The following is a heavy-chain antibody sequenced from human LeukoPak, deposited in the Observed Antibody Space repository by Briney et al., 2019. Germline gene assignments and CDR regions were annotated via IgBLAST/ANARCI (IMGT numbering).Heavy chain of an antibody. D-gene: IGHD6-13*01. J-gene: IGHJ4*02. Sequence: PGGSLRLSCAASGFTFSSNYMSWVRQAPGKGLEWVSVIYSGGSTYYADSVKGRFTISRDNSKNTLYLQMNSLRAEDTAVYYCARGRVGSWYYFDYWGQGTLVTVSP. CDR3: ARGRVGSWYYFDY. CDR2: IYSGGST. V-gene: IGHV3-53*01. CDR1: GFTFSSNY.